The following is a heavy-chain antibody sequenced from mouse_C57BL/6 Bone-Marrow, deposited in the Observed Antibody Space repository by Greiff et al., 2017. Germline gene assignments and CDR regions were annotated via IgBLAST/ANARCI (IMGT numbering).Heavy chain of an antibody. CDR2: IDPETGGT. V-gene: IGHV1-15*01. D-gene: IGHD2-5*01. CDR1: GYTFTDYE. J-gene: IGHJ2*01. CDR3: TRDRDSNSYYFDY. Sequence: QVQLQQSGAELVRPGASVTLSCKASGYTFTDYEMHWVKQTPVHGLEWIGAIDPETGGTAYNQKFKGKAILTADKSSSTAYMELRSLTSEDSAVYYCTRDRDSNSYYFDYWGQGTTLTVSS.